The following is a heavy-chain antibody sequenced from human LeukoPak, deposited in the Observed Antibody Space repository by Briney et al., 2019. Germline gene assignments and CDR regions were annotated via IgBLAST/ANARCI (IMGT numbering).Heavy chain of an antibody. J-gene: IGHJ4*02. V-gene: IGHV3-21*01. CDR3: ASMMIAAAGYDY. CDR1: GFTFSSYS. Sequence: GGSLRLSCAASGFTFSSYSMNWVRQAPGKGRQGVSSISSSSSYIYYADSVKGRFTISRDNAKNSLYLQMNSLRAEDTAVYYCASMMIAAAGYDYWGQGTLVTVSS. D-gene: IGHD6-13*01. CDR2: ISSSSSYI.